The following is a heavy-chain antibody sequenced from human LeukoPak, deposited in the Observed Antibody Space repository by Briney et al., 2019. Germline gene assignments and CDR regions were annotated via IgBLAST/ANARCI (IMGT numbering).Heavy chain of an antibody. J-gene: IGHJ4*02. V-gene: IGHV3-23*01. Sequence: GGSLRLSCAAFGFTFSTYAMSWVRQAPGKGLEWVSAISGSGGSTFNADSVKGRFTISRDNSKNTLFLQMNSLRAEDTAIYYCAKDHPSGYYFDYWGQGTLVTVSS. CDR2: ISGSGGST. CDR1: GFTFSTYA. D-gene: IGHD1-14*01. CDR3: AKDHPSGYYFDY.